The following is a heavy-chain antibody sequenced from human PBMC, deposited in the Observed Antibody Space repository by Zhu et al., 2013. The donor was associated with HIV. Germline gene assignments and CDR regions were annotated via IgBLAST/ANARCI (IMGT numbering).Heavy chain of an antibody. Sequence: QVQLVQSGAEVKEPGASVKVSCKASGYTFINYYIHWVRQAPGQGLEWMGTISPSGDSTSYAQKFQGRVTMTRDTSTTTVYMELSSLRSDDTAVYYCAGXPTSTTYYDYWGLGTLVSVSS. D-gene: IGHD5-12*01. V-gene: IGHV1-46*01. CDR2: ISPSGDST. CDR1: GYTFINYY. CDR3: AGXPTSTTYYDY. J-gene: IGHJ4*02.